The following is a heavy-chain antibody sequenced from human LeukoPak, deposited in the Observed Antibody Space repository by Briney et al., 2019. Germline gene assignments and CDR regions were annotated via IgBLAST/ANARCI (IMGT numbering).Heavy chain of an antibody. J-gene: IGHJ5*02. V-gene: IGHV4-61*01. CDR3: ARDLTTSWGNWFDP. CDR2: IYYSGST. CDR1: GDSISDTTYS. Sequence: SETLSLTCTVSGDSISDTTYSWGWIRQPPGKGLEWIGYIYYSGSTNYNPSLKSRVTISVDTSKNQFSLKLSSVTAADTAVYYCARDLTTSWGNWFDPWGQGTLVTVSS. D-gene: IGHD1-1*01.